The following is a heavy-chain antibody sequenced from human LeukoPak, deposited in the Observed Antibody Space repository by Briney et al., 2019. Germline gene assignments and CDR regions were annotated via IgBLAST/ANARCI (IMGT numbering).Heavy chain of an antibody. Sequence: GRSLRLSCAASGFTFSSYAMHWVRQAPGKGLEWVSAISGSGGSTYYADSVKGRFTISRDNSKNTLYLQINSLRAEDTAVYYCAKGIYDSSGYYSDYWGQGTLVTVSS. V-gene: IGHV3-23*01. J-gene: IGHJ4*02. CDR3: AKGIYDSSGYYSDY. CDR2: ISGSGGST. CDR1: GFTFSSYA. D-gene: IGHD3-22*01.